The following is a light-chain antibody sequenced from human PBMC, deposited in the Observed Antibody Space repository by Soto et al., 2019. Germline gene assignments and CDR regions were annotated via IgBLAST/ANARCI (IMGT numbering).Light chain of an antibody. J-gene: IGLJ2*01. V-gene: IGLV1-40*01. CDR2: DNN. CDR1: SSNTGADYD. Sequence: QSVLTQPPSVSGAPGQRVTMSCTGSSSNTGADYDVHWYQHLPGSAPKLLIYDNNIRPSGVPDRFSGSKSGTSASLAITGLQAEDEGDYYCQSYDSSLSNLVVFGGGT. CDR3: QSYDSSLSNLVV.